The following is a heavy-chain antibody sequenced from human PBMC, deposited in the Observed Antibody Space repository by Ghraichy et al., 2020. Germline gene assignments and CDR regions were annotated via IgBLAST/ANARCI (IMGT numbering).Heavy chain of an antibody. D-gene: IGHD3-3*01. Sequence: SETLSLTCTVSGGSISSYYWSWIRQPPGKGLEWIGYIYYSGSTNYNPSLKSRVTISVDTSKNQFSLKLSSVTAADTAVYYCARALRFLEGIGWFDPWGQGTLVTVSS. CDR2: IYYSGST. CDR1: GGSISSYY. CDR3: ARALRFLEGIGWFDP. J-gene: IGHJ5*02. V-gene: IGHV4-59*01.